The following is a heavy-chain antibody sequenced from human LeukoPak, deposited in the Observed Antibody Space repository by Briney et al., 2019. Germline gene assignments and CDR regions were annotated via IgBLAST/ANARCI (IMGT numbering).Heavy chain of an antibody. J-gene: IGHJ4*02. V-gene: IGHV3-48*03. Sequence: GGSLRLSCAASGFTFSNYAMNWVRQAPGKGLEWLSYISTSGDSLYYAGSVKGRFTISRDNAQNSLYLQMNSLRAEDTAVYYCARETQWYSGYGAQVDYWGQGTLVTVSS. CDR3: ARETQWYSGYGAQVDY. D-gene: IGHD5-12*01. CDR1: GFTFSNYA. CDR2: ISTSGDSL.